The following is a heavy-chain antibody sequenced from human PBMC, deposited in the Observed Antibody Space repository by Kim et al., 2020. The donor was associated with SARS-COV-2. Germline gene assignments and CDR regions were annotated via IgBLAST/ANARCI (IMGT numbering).Heavy chain of an antibody. D-gene: IGHD2-2*03. Sequence: SETLSLTWAVYGGSFSGNYGTWIRQPPGKGLEWIGEINYSGSTSCNPSLKSRVTISAETPRQQFSLTLNSVPAADTAVFYWAGRLDWFDPWGQGTLVTVS. CDR3: AGRLDWFDP. CDR1: GGSFSGNY. V-gene: IGHV4-34*01. CDR2: INYSGST. J-gene: IGHJ5*02.